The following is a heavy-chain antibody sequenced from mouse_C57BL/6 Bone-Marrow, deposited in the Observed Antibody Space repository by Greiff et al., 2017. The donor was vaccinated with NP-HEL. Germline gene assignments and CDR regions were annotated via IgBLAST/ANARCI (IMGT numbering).Heavy chain of an antibody. J-gene: IGHJ1*03. V-gene: IGHV5-4*01. Sequence: EVQGVESGGGLVKPGGSLKLSCAASGFTFSSYAMSWVRQTPEKRLEWVATISDGGSYTYYPDNVKGRFTISRDNAKNNLYLQMSHLKSEDTAMYYCARAPIYYGNHWYFDVWGTGTTVTVSS. D-gene: IGHD2-1*01. CDR2: ISDGGSYT. CDR3: ARAPIYYGNHWYFDV. CDR1: GFTFSSYA.